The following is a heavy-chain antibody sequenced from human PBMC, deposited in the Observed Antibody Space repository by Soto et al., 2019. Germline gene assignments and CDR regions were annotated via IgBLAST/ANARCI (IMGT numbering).Heavy chain of an antibody. CDR3: ARGEERVAMPSGY. Sequence: GASVKVSCKASGYTFTSYYMHWVRQAPGQGLEWMGIISPSGGSTSYAQKFQGRFTVSRDNLKNTLDLQMNSLRAEDTAVYYCARGEERVAMPSGYWGQGTLVTVSS. J-gene: IGHJ4*02. CDR1: GYTFTSYY. V-gene: IGHV1-46*01. CDR2: ISPSGGST. D-gene: IGHD2-2*01.